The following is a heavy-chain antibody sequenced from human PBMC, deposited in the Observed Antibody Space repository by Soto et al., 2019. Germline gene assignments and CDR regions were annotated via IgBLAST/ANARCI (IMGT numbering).Heavy chain of an antibody. V-gene: IGHV3-74*01. Sequence: EVKLVESGGGLVQPGGSLRLSCAASGFTFSNYWMYWVRQAPGQGLVWVSRINSDGSVSRYADSVKGRLTISRDNVKNTLYPQMKSLRVEDTAVYYCARGDCVGGSCYSLAGSFYYYMDVWGKGTTVTVFS. CDR3: ARGDCVGGSCYSLAGSFYYYMDV. CDR2: INSDGSVS. D-gene: IGHD2-15*01. CDR1: GFTFSNYW. J-gene: IGHJ6*03.